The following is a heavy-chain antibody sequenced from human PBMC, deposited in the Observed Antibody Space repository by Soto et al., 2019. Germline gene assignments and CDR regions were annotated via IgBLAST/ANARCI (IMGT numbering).Heavy chain of an antibody. J-gene: IGHJ4*02. Sequence: ASVKVSCKASGYTFTSYGISWVLQAPGQGLEWMGWISAYNGNTNYAQKLQGRVTMTTDTSTSTAYRELRSLRSDDTAVYYCARDRSQNGFDYWGQGTLVTVST. V-gene: IGHV1-18*01. CDR3: ARDRSQNGFDY. CDR2: ISAYNGNT. CDR1: GYTFTSYG.